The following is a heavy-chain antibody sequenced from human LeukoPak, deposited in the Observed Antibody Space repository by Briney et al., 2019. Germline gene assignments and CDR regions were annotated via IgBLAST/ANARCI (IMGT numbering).Heavy chain of an antibody. CDR2: IYYSGST. CDR1: GGSISSPDYY. D-gene: IGHD6-13*01. Sequence: KTSETLSLTCTVSGGSISSPDYYWTWIRQSPGKGLEWIGYIYYSGSTNYNPSLKSRVTISVDTSKNQFSLKLSSVTAADTAVYYCARASRYSQAAGAFDIWGQGTMVTVSS. CDR3: ARASRYSQAAGAFDI. V-gene: IGHV4-61*08. J-gene: IGHJ3*02.